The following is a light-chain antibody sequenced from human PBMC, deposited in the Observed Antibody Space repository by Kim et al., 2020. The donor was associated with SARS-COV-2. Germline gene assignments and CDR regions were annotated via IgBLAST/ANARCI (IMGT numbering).Light chain of an antibody. CDR2: GAS. CDR1: QSLSSSY. CDR3: QQYGSYPIT. V-gene: IGKV3-20*01. J-gene: IGKJ5*01. Sequence: SPGERATLSGRASQSLSSSYLAWYQQKPGQAPRLLIYGASSRATGIPDRFSGSGSGTDFTLTISRLEPEDFAVYYCQQYGSYPITFGQGTRLE.